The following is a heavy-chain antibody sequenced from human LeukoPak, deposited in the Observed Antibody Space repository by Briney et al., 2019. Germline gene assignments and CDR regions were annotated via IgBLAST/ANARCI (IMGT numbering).Heavy chain of an antibody. J-gene: IGHJ3*02. V-gene: IGHV3-23*01. D-gene: IGHD3-3*01. CDR2: ISGSGGST. Sequence: PGGSLRLSCAASGFTFSSYAMSWVRQAPGKGLEWVSAISGSGGSTYYADSVKGRFTISRDNSKNTLYLQMNSLRAEDTAVYYCAKRERATIFGVVTDAFDIWGQGTMVTVSS. CDR3: AKRERATIFGVVTDAFDI. CDR1: GFTFSSYA.